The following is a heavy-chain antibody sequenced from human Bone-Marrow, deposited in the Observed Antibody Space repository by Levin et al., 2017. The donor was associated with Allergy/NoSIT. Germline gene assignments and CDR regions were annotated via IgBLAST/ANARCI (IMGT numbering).Heavy chain of an antibody. V-gene: IGHV1-8*01. CDR1: GYTFTTFD. J-gene: IGHJ4*02. Sequence: ASVKVSCKASGYTFTTFDLNWVRQATGQGLEWMGWMNPNNGNTGYAQKFQGRVTMTRNSYIKTAYMELSGLTSEDSAVYYCARGPPSGHCTSTSCYIDYWGQGALVTVSS. CDR3: ARGPPSGHCTSTSCYIDY. D-gene: IGHD2-2*02. CDR2: MNPNNGNT.